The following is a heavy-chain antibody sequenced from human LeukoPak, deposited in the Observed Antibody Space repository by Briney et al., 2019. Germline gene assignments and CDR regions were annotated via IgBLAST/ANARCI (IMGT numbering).Heavy chain of an antibody. Sequence: GGSLRLSCAVSGFTYDDYGMHWVRQAPGKGLEWIAVISWNSDSIAYADSVKGRFTISRDNAKNSLYLQIHSLRADDTAVYYCARYYCTATTTTCYLFDYWGQGTLVTVSS. V-gene: IGHV3-9*01. CDR1: GFTYDDYG. CDR3: ARYYCTATTTTCYLFDY. CDR2: ISWNSDSI. J-gene: IGHJ4*02. D-gene: IGHD2-8*02.